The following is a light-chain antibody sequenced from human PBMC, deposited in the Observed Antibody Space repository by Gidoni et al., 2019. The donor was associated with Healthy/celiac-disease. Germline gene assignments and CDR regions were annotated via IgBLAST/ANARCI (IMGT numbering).Light chain of an antibody. J-gene: IGLJ1*01. CDR2: RNN. Sequence: SVLTQPPSASGTTGQTVTLSCSGSSSNIGSNYVYWYQQLPGTAPILLIHRNNQRPSAVPDRFSGYKFGTSASLAISGLRSEDEAYYYCAAWDDSLSGYVFGTGTKVTVL. CDR1: SSNIGSNY. V-gene: IGLV1-47*01. CDR3: AAWDDSLSGYV.